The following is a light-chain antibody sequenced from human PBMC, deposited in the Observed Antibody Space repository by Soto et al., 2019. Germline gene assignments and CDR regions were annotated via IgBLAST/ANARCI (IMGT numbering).Light chain of an antibody. J-gene: IGKJ1*01. CDR1: QSVSSNY. CDR2: GAS. CDR3: QQYGRLSWT. V-gene: IGKV3-20*01. Sequence: VLTQSPGTLSLSPGERATLSCRASQSVSSNYLAWYQQKPGQAPRLLIYGASTRATGVPDRFSGSGSGTDLTLTISRLEAEDFAVDHWQQYGRLSWTFRQGTKVDI.